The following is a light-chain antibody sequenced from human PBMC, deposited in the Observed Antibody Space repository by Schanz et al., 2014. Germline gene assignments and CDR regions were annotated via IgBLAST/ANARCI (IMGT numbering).Light chain of an antibody. J-gene: IGLJ1*01. CDR2: EVS. CDR1: SSDVGGYDY. Sequence: QSALTQPPSASGSPGQSVTISCTGTSSDVGGYDYVSWYQQHPGKAPKLMIYEVSKRPSGVPDRFSGSKSGNTASLTISGLQADDEADYYCCSYAGSGTNVFGTGTKLTVL. CDR3: CSYAGSGTNV. V-gene: IGLV2-8*01.